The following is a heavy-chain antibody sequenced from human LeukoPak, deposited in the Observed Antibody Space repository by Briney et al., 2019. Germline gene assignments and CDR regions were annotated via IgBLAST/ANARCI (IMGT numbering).Heavy chain of an antibody. D-gene: IGHD6-13*01. CDR3: ARDPGGSSWARSDAFDI. J-gene: IGHJ3*02. CDR1: GGSISSSSYY. CDR2: IYYSGST. V-gene: IGHV4-39*07. Sequence: SETLSLTCTVSGGSISSSSYYWGWIRQPPGKGLEWIGSIYYSGSTYYNPSLKSRVTISVDTSKNQLSLKLSSVTAADTAVYYCARDPGGSSWARSDAFDIWGQGTMVTVSS.